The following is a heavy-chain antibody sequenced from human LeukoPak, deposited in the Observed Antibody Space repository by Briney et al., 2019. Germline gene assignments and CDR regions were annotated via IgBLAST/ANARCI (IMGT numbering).Heavy chain of an antibody. V-gene: IGHV4-34*01. CDR1: GGSFSGYY. D-gene: IGHD6-13*01. Sequence: SETLSLTCAVYGGSFSGYYWSWSLQPPGKGLEWSGEINHSVSTNYNPSLQSRVPISVDTSKHQFSLKLSSVTAADTAVYYCASNRGYSSSWYWFNWFEPWGQGTLVTVSS. J-gene: IGHJ5*02. CDR3: ASNRGYSSSWYWFNWFEP. CDR2: INHSVST.